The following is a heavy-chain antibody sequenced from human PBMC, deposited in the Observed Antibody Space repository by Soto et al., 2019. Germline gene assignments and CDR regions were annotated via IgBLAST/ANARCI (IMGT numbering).Heavy chain of an antibody. Sequence: GGSLRLSCAASGFTFSSYEMNWVRQAPGKGLEWVSYISSSGSTIYYADSVKGRFTISRDNAKNSLYLQMKSLRAEDTAVYYCARDSRISRVDVWGQGTTVTVSS. CDR2: ISSSGSTI. CDR1: GFTFSSYE. J-gene: IGHJ6*02. D-gene: IGHD6-13*01. V-gene: IGHV3-48*03. CDR3: ARDSRISRVDV.